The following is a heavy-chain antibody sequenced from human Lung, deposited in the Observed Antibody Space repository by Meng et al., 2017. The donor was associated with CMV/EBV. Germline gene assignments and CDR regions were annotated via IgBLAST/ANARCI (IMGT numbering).Heavy chain of an antibody. D-gene: IGHD3-10*01. V-gene: IGHV3-21*04. CDR3: ARAYYYGSGGMDV. CDR1: GFTFSAYA. J-gene: IGHJ6*02. CDR2: ISTTSTYI. Sequence: GEXXKISCAASGFTFSAYAMNWVRQTPGKGLEWVSSISTTSTYIYYSDSVKGRFTISRDNAKNSLYLQMSSLRSEDTAVYYCARAYYYGSGGMDVWGQGTTVTVSS.